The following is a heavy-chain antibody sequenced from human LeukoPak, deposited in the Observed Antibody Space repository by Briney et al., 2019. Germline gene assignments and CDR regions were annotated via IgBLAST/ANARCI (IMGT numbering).Heavy chain of an antibody. V-gene: IGHV1-2*02. D-gene: IGHD6-19*01. CDR3: ARGLIAVADPIDY. Sequence: ASVKVSCKASGYTFTGYYMHWVRQAPGQGLEWMGWINPNSGGTNYAQKFQGRVTMTRDTSIGTAYMELSRLRSDDTAVYYCARGLIAVADPIDYWGQGTLVTVSS. J-gene: IGHJ4*02. CDR1: GYTFTGYY. CDR2: INPNSGGT.